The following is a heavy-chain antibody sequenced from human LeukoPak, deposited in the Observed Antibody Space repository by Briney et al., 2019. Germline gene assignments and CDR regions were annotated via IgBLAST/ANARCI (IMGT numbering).Heavy chain of an antibody. CDR2: INPSVST. CDR3: ARDLEYCSSTSCPFDY. D-gene: IGHD2-2*01. V-gene: IGHV4-34*01. J-gene: IGHJ4*02. Sequence: SETLSLTCAVYGGSFSGYYWSWIRQPPGKGLEWIGEINPSVSTNYNPSLKSRVTMSVDTSKNQFTLKLNSVTAADTAVYYCARDLEYCSSTSCPFDYWGQGTLVTVSS. CDR1: GGSFSGYY.